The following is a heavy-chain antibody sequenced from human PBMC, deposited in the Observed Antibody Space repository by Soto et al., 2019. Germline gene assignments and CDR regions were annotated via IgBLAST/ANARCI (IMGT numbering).Heavy chain of an antibody. D-gene: IGHD5-12*01. V-gene: IGHV4-39*01. CDR2: IYYSGST. CDR1: GGSISSSSYY. Sequence: SETLSLTCTVSGGSISSSSYYWGWIRQPPGKGLEWIGSIYYSGSTYYNPSLKSRVTISVDTSKNQFSLKLSPVTAADTAVYYCSRLGGYDSGADYWGKGTLVTVSS. CDR3: SRLGGYDSGADY. J-gene: IGHJ4*02.